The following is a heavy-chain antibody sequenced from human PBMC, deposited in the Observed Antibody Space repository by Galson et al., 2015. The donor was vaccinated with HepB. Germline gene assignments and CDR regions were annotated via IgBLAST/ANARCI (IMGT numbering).Heavy chain of an antibody. CDR3: ARTMRDIVLMVYAEEAANYGMDV. J-gene: IGHJ6*02. CDR2: INPNSGGT. D-gene: IGHD2-8*01. V-gene: IGHV1-2*02. CDR1: GYTFTSYY. Sequence: SVKVSCKASGYTFTSYYMHWVRQAPGQGLEWMGWINPNSGGTNYAQKSQGRVTMTRDTSISTAYMELSRLRSDDTAVYYCARTMRDIVLMVYAEEAANYGMDVWGQGTTVTVSS.